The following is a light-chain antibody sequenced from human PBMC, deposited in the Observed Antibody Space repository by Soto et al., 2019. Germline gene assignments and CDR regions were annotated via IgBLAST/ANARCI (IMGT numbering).Light chain of an antibody. CDR2: GTS. CDR1: RGVGSND. V-gene: IGKV3-20*01. Sequence: IVLTQSPGTLSLSPGERATLSCRASRGVGSNDLAWYQHKPGQAPRLLIYGTSNRAPGVPNRFSGSGSGTDFTLTISRLEPEALAGYDGQQSGSSWSFGPGTKLEIK. CDR3: QQSGSSWS. J-gene: IGKJ1*01.